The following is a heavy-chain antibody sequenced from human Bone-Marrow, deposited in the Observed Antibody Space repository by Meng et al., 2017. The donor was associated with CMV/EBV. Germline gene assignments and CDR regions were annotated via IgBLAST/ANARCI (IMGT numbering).Heavy chain of an antibody. D-gene: IGHD3-3*01. CDR1: GFTVSSNY. CDR2: ISSSSTI. V-gene: IGHV3-69-1*01. CDR3: ARLTILKDDWFDP. Sequence: GGSLRLSCAAFGFTVSSNYMNWVRQAPGKGLEWVSSISSSSTIYYADSVKGRFTISRDNSKNTLYLQMNSLRAEDTAVYYCARLTILKDDWFDPWGQGTMVTVSS. J-gene: IGHJ5*02.